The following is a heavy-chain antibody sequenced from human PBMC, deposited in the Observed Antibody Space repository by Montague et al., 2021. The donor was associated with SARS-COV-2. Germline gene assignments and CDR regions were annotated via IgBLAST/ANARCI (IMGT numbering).Heavy chain of an antibody. CDR2: INYGGST. CDR1: GGSFSDYH. CDR3: ARGAPGY. D-gene: IGHD1-1*01. Sequence: SETLSLTCTVYGGSFSDYHWTWIRQSPGGGLEWIGQINYGGSTKYNPSLRSRVTISIDTSKNQFSQKLTSVTAADTAVYYCARGAPGYWGQGTLVTVSS. V-gene: IGHV4-34*01. J-gene: IGHJ4*02.